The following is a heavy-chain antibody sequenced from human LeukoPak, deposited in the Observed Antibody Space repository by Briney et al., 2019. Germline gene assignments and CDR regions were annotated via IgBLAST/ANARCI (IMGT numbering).Heavy chain of an antibody. CDR3: AIPVGRDSTAFDI. CDR1: GGSFSGYY. CDR2: INHSGST. D-gene: IGHD2-21*02. J-gene: IGHJ3*02. V-gene: IGHV4-34*01. Sequence: PSETPSLTCAVYGGSFSGYYWSWIRQPPGKGLEWIGEINHSGSTNYNPSLKSRVTISVDTSKNQFSLKLSSVTAADTAVYYCAIPVGRDSTAFDIWGQGTMVTVSS.